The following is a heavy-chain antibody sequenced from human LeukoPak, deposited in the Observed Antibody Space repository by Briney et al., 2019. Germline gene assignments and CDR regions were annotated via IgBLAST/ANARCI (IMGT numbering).Heavy chain of an antibody. V-gene: IGHV3-30*04. Sequence: GRSLRLSCAASGFTFSSYAMHWVRQAPGKGLEWVAVISYDGSNKYYADSVKGRFTISRDNSKNTLYLQMNSLRAEDTAVYYCARDTDGYCSGGSCREINYYFDYWGQGTLVTVSS. D-gene: IGHD2-15*01. J-gene: IGHJ4*02. CDR3: ARDTDGYCSGGSCREINYYFDY. CDR2: ISYDGSNK. CDR1: GFTFSSYA.